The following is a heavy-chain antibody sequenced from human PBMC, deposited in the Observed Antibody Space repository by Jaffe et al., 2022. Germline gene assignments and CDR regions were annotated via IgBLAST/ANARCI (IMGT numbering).Heavy chain of an antibody. CDR3: ARSGIYYDSSGYYYGAFDI. D-gene: IGHD3-22*01. J-gene: IGHJ3*02. Sequence: QVQLQESGPGLVKPSGTLSLTCAVSGGSISSSNWWSWIRQPPGKGLEWIGEIYHSGSTNYNPSLKSRVTISVDKSKNQFSLKLSSVTAADTAVYYCARSGIYYDSSGYYYGAFDIWGQGTMVTVSS. CDR2: IYHSGST. CDR1: GGSISSSNW. V-gene: IGHV4-4*02.